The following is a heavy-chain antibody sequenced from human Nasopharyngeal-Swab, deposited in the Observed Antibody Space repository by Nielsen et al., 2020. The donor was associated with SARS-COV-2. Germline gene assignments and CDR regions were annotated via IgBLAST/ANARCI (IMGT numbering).Heavy chain of an antibody. Sequence: SETLSLTCTVSGGSISSSSYYWGWIRQPPGKGLEWIGSIYYSGSTYYNPSLKSRVTMSVDTSKNQFSLRLSSVTAADTAVYYCAKKDKLQHLDAFDIWGQGTVVTVSS. D-gene: IGHD6-13*01. CDR3: AKKDKLQHLDAFDI. V-gene: IGHV4-39*07. CDR2: IYYSGST. CDR1: GGSISSSSYY. J-gene: IGHJ3*02.